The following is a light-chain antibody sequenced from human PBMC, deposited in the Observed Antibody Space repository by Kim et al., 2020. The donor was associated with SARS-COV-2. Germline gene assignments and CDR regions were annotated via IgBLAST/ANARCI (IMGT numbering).Light chain of an antibody. V-gene: IGLV1-51*01. CDR1: SSNIGNNY. CDR3: GTWDSSLSAFYV. Sequence: QSVLTQPHSVSAAPGQKVTISCSGSSSNIGNNYVSWYQQLPGTAPKLLIYDNNKRPSGIPVRFSGSKSGTSATLGITGLQTGDEADYYCGTWDSSLSAFYVFGTGTKVTVL. CDR2: DNN. J-gene: IGLJ1*01.